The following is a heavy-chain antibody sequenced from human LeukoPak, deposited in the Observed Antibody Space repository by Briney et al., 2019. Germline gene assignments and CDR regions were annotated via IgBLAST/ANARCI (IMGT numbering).Heavy chain of an antibody. V-gene: IGHV3-53*01. D-gene: IGHD4-17*01. CDR2: IYSDGST. CDR1: GFTVSSNY. CDR3: ARVMDYGDGRFDP. Sequence: GGSLRLSCAASGFTVSSNYMSWVRQAPGKGLEWVSVIYSDGSTYYADSVKGRFTISRDNSKNTLYLQMNSLRAEDTAVYYCARVMDYGDGRFDPWGQGTLVTVSS. J-gene: IGHJ5*02.